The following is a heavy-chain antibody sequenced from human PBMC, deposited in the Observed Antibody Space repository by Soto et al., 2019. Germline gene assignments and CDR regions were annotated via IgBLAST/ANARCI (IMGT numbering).Heavy chain of an antibody. D-gene: IGHD3-16*02. Sequence: EVQLEESGGGLVQPGGSLRLSCAASGFSFSSYWMSWVRQAPGKGPEWVSIVSSDGRDKTYAESVKGRFTISRDNAANSLFLQMNSLRADDTAVYYWARDDRYSGPFDYWCQGALVTVSS. V-gene: IGHV3-7*01. J-gene: IGHJ4*02. CDR1: GFSFSSYW. CDR3: ARDDRYSGPFDY. CDR2: VSSDGRDK.